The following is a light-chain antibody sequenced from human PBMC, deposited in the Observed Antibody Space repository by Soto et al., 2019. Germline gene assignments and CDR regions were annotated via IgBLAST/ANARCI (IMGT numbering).Light chain of an antibody. J-gene: IGKJ5*01. CDR3: QQYDNWKT. CDR2: GAS. CDR1: QSISSN. Sequence: DKVVAQAPGTLSVYPGERVTLSCRASQSISSNLVWYQQKAGQAPRLLIYGASTRATGIPARFSGSGSGTEFTLTISSLQSDDFPVYYCQQYDNWKTFGQGARLEIK. V-gene: IGKV3-15*01.